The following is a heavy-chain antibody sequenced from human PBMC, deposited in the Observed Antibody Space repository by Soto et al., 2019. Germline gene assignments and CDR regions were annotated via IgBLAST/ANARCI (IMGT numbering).Heavy chain of an antibody. Sequence: ASVKVSCKASGYTFTGYYMHWVRQAPGQGLEWMGWINPNSGGTNYAQKFQGRVTMTRDTSISTAYMELSRLRSDDTAIYYCARGDSTDCSNGVCSFFYNHDMDVWGQGTTVTVPS. CDR1: GYTFTGYY. V-gene: IGHV1-2*02. CDR2: INPNSGGT. J-gene: IGHJ6*02. D-gene: IGHD2-8*01. CDR3: ARGDSTDCSNGVCSFFYNHDMDV.